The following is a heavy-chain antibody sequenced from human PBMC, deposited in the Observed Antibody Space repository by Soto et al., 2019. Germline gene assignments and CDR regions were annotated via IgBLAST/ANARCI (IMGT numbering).Heavy chain of an antibody. CDR3: ARRLYGDYDY. CDR2: ISTYNGNT. J-gene: IGHJ4*02. D-gene: IGHD4-17*01. CDR1: GYSFTTSG. V-gene: IGHV1-18*01. Sequence: QAQLVQSGAEVKEPGASVKVSCKASGYSFTTSGITWVRQAPGQGLAWMGWISTYNGNTNYAQKLQDRVTLTTDTSTSTAYMELRSLRSDATAVYYCARRLYGDYDYWGQGTLVTVSS.